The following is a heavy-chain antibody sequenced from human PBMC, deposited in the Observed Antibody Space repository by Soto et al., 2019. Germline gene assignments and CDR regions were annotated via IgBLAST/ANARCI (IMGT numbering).Heavy chain of an antibody. CDR2: IDYNGVT. CDR1: GGSIYRSGYY. CDR3: GKVLVGATGHTDFDS. J-gene: IGHJ4*02. V-gene: IGHV4-39*01. D-gene: IGHD2-15*01. Sequence: SETLSLTCTVSGGSIYRSGYYWGWIRQPPGRGLEWIGNIDYNGVTYSNPSLKSRVTISRDTSKNQFSLKLTSVTAADTALYYCGKVLVGATGHTDFDSWGPGTLVTVSS.